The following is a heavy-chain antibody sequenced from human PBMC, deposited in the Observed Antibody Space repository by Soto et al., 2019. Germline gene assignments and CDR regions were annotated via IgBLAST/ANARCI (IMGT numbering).Heavy chain of an antibody. D-gene: IGHD2-15*01. CDR3: ARGGGRGDCSGGRCYSPYYFDY. CDR1: GFTFSNYW. CDR2: INSDGSNT. J-gene: IGHJ4*02. V-gene: IGHV3-74*01. Sequence: PGGSLRLSCAASGFTFSNYWMHWVRQPPGKGLVWVSRINSDGSNTYYADSVKGRFTISRDNAKNSLYLQLNSLRAEDTAVYYCARGGGRGDCSGGRCYSPYYFDYWGQGTLVTVSS.